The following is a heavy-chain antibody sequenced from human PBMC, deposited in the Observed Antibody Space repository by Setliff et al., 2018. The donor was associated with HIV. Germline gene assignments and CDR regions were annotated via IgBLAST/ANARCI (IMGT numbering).Heavy chain of an antibody. J-gene: IGHJ4*02. CDR1: GDSISSYY. CDR2: IFISGIT. Sequence: PSETLSLTCTVSGDSISSYYWTWIRQPPGKGLEWIGYIFISGITNYNPALKSRVTISVDSSKNQFSLHLSSVTAADTAVYYCARRVVTLSPLFDYWGQGTLVTVSS. V-gene: IGHV4-4*08. D-gene: IGHD3-22*01. CDR3: ARRVVTLSPLFDY.